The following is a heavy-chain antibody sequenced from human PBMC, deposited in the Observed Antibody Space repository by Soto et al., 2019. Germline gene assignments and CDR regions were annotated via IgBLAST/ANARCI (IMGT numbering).Heavy chain of an antibody. Sequence: QVQLVQSGAEVKGPGSSVKVSCKASGGTFSNYAINWVRQAPGQGLEWMGGILPIFGTAKYAETFQGRVTITADESTSTAYMELSSLRAWDTAVYYCARARGGCTGTSCYHYFYYGLDVWGQGTTVTVSS. CDR3: ARARGGCTGTSCYHYFYYGLDV. D-gene: IGHD6-13*01. CDR1: GGTFSNYA. CDR2: ILPIFGTA. J-gene: IGHJ6*02. V-gene: IGHV1-69*01.